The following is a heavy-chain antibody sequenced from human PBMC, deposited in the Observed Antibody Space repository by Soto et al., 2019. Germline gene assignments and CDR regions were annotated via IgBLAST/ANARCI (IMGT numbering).Heavy chain of an antibody. D-gene: IGHD3-10*01. CDR1: GFTFSSYA. Sequence: PGGSLRLSCAASGFTFSSYAMSWVRQAPGKGLEWVANIKQDGSEKYYVDSVKGRFTISRDNAKNSLYLQMNSLRAEDTAVYYCARDETYYYGSGPVGGQGTLVTVSS. CDR2: IKQDGSEK. CDR3: ARDETYYYGSGPV. J-gene: IGHJ4*02. V-gene: IGHV3-7*01.